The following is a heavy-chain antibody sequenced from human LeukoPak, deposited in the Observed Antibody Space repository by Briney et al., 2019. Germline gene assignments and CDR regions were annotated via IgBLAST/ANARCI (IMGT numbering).Heavy chain of an antibody. CDR3: ARAATDYDFWSGYYTSYFDY. CDR2: INPRGGST. Sequence: ASVKVSCKASGYTFTSYYMHWVRQAPGQGLEWMGIINPRGGSTSYAQKFQGRVTMTRDTSTSTVYMELSSLRSEDTAVYYCARAATDYDFWSGYYTSYFDYWGQGTLVTVSS. D-gene: IGHD3-3*01. CDR1: GYTFTSYY. J-gene: IGHJ4*02. V-gene: IGHV1-46*03.